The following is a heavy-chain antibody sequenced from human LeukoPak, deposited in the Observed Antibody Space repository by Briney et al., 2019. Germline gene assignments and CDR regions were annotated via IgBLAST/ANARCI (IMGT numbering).Heavy chain of an antibody. D-gene: IGHD3-10*01. CDR3: ATSFYGSGVFDY. CDR1: GGSISSYY. Sequence: SETLSLTCTVSGGSISSYYWSWIRQPPGKGLEWIGYIYYSGSTNYNPSLKSRVTISVDTSKNQFSLKLSSVTAADTAVYYCATSFYGSGVFDYWGQGTLVTVSS. J-gene: IGHJ4*02. CDR2: IYYSGST. V-gene: IGHV4-59*01.